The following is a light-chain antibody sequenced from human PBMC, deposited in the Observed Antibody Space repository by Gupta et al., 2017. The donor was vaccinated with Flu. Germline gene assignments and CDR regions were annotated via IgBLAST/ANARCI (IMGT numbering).Light chain of an antibody. J-gene: IGLJ3*02. V-gene: IGLV1-51*01. Sequence: QSVLTQPPSVSAAPGQKVTISCSGSSSNIGNNYVSWYQQLPGTAPKPLIYDNNKRPSGIPDRFSGSKSGTSATLGITGLQTGDEADYYCGTWDSSLSAMVFGGGTKLTVL. CDR1: SSNIGNNY. CDR2: DNN. CDR3: GTWDSSLSAMV.